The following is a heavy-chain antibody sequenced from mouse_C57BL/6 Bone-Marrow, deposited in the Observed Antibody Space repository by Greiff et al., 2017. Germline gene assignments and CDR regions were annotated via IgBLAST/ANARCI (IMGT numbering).Heavy chain of an antibody. V-gene: IGHV6-6*02. CDR3: STGFAN. CDR1: GFTFSNYW. Sequence: EVKLQESGGGLVQPGGSMKLSCVASGFTFSNYWMNWVRQSPEKGLEWVAEIRLKSNNYATHYAESVKGRLTISRDDSKSSVYLQMNNLRAEDTGIYYCSTGFANWGQGTLVTVSA. D-gene: IGHD4-1*02. J-gene: IGHJ3*01. CDR2: IRLKSNNYAT.